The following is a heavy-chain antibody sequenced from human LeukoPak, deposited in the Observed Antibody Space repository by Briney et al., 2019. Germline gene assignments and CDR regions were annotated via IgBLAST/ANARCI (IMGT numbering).Heavy chain of an antibody. CDR1: VYTXSNYG. D-gene: IGHD3-3*01. CDR3: ARVASNGRFYFDY. J-gene: IGHJ4*02. V-gene: IGHV1-18*01. CDR2: ISPYNGNT. Sequence: GASVKVSCKASVYTXSNYGISWVRQAPGQGLEWMGWISPYNGNTNHAQKLQGRVTMTTDTSTSTAYMELRSLRSDDTAVYYCARVASNGRFYFDYWGQGTLVTVSS.